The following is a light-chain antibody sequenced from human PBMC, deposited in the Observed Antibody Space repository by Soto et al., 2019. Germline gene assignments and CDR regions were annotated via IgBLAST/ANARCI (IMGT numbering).Light chain of an antibody. Sequence: ETVMTQSPATLSVSLGERATVSCRASQSVRSKVAWYQKSPAQAPRLLIYGASTRATGIPARFSGSGSGTEFTITISSLQSEDFAVYCCQQYNDWWTFGQGTKVEIK. V-gene: IGKV3-15*01. J-gene: IGKJ1*01. CDR2: GAS. CDR3: QQYNDWWT. CDR1: QSVRSK.